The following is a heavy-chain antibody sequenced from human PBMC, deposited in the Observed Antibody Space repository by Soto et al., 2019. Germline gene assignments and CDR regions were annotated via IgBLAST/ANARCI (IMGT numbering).Heavy chain of an antibody. CDR3: AREGGHYDSSPFDP. D-gene: IGHD3-22*01. CDR2: IIPIFGTA. J-gene: IGHJ5*02. V-gene: IGHV1-69*13. CDR1: GGTFSSYA. Sequence: EEEITGASVKVSCKASGGTFSSYAISWVRQAPGQGLEWMGGIIPIFGTANYAQKFQGRVTITADESTSTAYMELSSLRSEDTAVYYCAREGGHYDSSPFDPWGQGTLVTVSS.